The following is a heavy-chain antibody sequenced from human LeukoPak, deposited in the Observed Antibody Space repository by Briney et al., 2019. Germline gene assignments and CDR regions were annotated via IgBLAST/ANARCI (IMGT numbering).Heavy chain of an antibody. Sequence: GGSLRLSCAASGFSFSSYWMSWVRQTPGEGPEWVANIKQDGGEKYFVDSVKGRFTISRDNAKNSLYLQMNSLRAEDTAVYYCARDNRGTFDYWGQGTLVTVSS. CDR1: GFSFSSYW. V-gene: IGHV3-7*05. CDR2: IKQDGGEK. J-gene: IGHJ4*02. CDR3: ARDNRGTFDY.